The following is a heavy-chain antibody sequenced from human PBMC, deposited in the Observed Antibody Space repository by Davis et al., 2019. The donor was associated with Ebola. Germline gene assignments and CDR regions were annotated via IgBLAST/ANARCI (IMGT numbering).Heavy chain of an antibody. Sequence: GESLKFSCAASGFTFSSYDMHWVRQGTGKGLEWVSAIGTAGDTYYPGSVKGRFTISRENAKNSLYLQMNSLRAEDTAVYYCARVRFGDTAVDYWGQGTLVTVSS. D-gene: IGHD5-18*01. J-gene: IGHJ4*02. V-gene: IGHV3-13*01. CDR1: GFTFSSYD. CDR3: ARVRFGDTAVDY. CDR2: IGTAGDT.